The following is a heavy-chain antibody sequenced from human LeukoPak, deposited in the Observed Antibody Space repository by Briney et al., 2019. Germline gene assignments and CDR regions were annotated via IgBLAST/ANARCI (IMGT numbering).Heavy chain of an antibody. J-gene: IGHJ4*02. CDR2: ISYDGSNK. CDR1: GFTFSSYA. D-gene: IGHD1-26*01. V-gene: IGHV3-30*04. Sequence: GRSLRLSCAASGFTFSSYAMHWVRQAPGKGLEWVAVISYDGSNKYYADSVKGRFTISRDNSKNTLYLQMNSLRAEDTAVYYCASPGDSGSYWNFDSWGQGTLDTVSS. CDR3: ASPGDSGSYWNFDS.